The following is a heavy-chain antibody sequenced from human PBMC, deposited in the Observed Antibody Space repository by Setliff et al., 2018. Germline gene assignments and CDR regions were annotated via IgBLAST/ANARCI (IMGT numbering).Heavy chain of an antibody. CDR3: VRHIIIRSPTTSNAFDI. J-gene: IGHJ3*02. D-gene: IGHD3-3*01. V-gene: IGHV4-59*08. CDR1: GDSISRYY. CDR2: IFYSGST. Sequence: PSETLSLTCTVSGDSISRYYWSWIRQPPGRGMEWIGYIFYSGSTSYIPSLKSRVSISIDTSKNQFSLKLSSVTAADTAVYYCVRHIIIRSPTTSNAFDIWGQGTMVTVSS.